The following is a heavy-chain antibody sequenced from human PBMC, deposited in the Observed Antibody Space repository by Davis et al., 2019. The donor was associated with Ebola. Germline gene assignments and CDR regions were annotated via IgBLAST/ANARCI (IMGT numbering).Heavy chain of an antibody. Sequence: AASVKVSCKASGGTFSSYTISWVRQAPGQGLEWMGGIIPIFGTANYAQKFQGRVTITADKSTSTAYMELSSLRSEDTAVYYCARDIGAFEYYGSGISDYWGQGTLVTASS. CDR1: GGTFSSYT. CDR2: IIPIFGTA. V-gene: IGHV1-69*06. CDR3: ARDIGAFEYYGSGISDY. J-gene: IGHJ4*02. D-gene: IGHD3-10*01.